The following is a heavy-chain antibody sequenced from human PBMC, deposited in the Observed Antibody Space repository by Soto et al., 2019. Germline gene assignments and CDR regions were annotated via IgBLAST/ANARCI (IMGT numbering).Heavy chain of an antibody. J-gene: IGHJ4*02. CDR2: IYYSGST. CDR1: GGSISSGGYY. V-gene: IGHV4-31*03. Sequence: QVQLQESSPGLVKPSQTLSLTCTVSGGSISSGGYYWSWIRQHPGKGLEWIGYIYYSGSTYYNPSLKSRVTISVDTSKNQFSLKLSSVTAADTAVYYCARVALCSGGSCYYFDYWGQGTLVTVSS. CDR3: ARVALCSGGSCYYFDY. D-gene: IGHD2-15*01.